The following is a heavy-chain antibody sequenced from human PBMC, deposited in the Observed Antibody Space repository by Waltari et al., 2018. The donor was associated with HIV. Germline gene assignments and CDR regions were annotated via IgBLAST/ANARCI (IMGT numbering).Heavy chain of an antibody. J-gene: IGHJ4*02. Sequence: QVQLVESGGGVVQSGGSLRLSCPASGFTFSNLGLHWIRQAPGKGLQWVAFTRYDGTNKYYVDSVKGRFIISRDNSKNTLSLKMHSLRAEDTAVYYCAKAPHHYDSSGPVYWGQGTLVTVSS. D-gene: IGHD3-22*01. CDR2: TRYDGTNK. CDR1: GFTFSNLG. CDR3: AKAPHHYDSSGPVY. V-gene: IGHV3-30*02.